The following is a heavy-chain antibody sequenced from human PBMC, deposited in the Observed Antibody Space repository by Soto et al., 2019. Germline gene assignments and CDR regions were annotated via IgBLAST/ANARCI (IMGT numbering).Heavy chain of an antibody. CDR1: GGSISSSSYY. V-gene: IGHV4-39*01. Sequence: PSETLSLTCTVSGGSISSSSYYWGWIRQPPGKGLEWIGSIYYSGSTYYNPSLKSRVTISVDTSKNQFSLKLSSVTAADTAVYYCASIRITMVRGVANNWFDPWGQGTLVTVSS. CDR3: ASIRITMVRGVANNWFDP. CDR2: IYYSGST. D-gene: IGHD3-10*01. J-gene: IGHJ5*02.